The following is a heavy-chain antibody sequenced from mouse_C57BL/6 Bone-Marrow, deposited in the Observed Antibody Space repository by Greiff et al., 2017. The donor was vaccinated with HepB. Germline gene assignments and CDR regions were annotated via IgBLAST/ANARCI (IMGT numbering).Heavy chain of an antibody. V-gene: IGHV1-59*01. Sequence: QVQLKQPGAELVRPGTSVKLSCKASGYTFTSYWMHWVKQRPGQGLEWIGVIDPSDSYTNYNQKFKGKATLTVDTASSTAYMQLSSLTSEDSAVYYCARPLRYYGSSGYYLDYWDQGTTLTVSS. J-gene: IGHJ2*01. CDR3: ARPLRYYGSSGYYLDY. CDR1: GYTFTSYW. CDR2: IDPSDSYT. D-gene: IGHD1-1*01.